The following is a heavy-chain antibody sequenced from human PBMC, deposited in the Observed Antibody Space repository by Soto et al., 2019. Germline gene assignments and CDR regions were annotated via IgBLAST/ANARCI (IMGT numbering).Heavy chain of an antibody. J-gene: IGHJ6*02. Sequence: SETLSLTCTVSGASISSSNYYWGWIRQPPGRGLAWIGTMYYSGRTYYNPSLKSRVTTSVDTSKNQFSLKLSAVHATDTAVYYRARHGNTVTKGYYYGMGVWGQGTTVT. CDR2: MYYSGRT. CDR3: ARHGNTVTKGYYYGMGV. D-gene: IGHD4-17*01. V-gene: IGHV4-39*01. CDR1: GASISSSNYY.